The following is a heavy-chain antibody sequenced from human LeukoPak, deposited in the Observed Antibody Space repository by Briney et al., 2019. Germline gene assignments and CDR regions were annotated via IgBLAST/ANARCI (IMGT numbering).Heavy chain of an antibody. J-gene: IGHJ4*02. D-gene: IGHD3-3*01. CDR1: GFTFSNYW. Sequence: GRSLRLSCAASGFTFSNYWMSWVRQAPGKGLEWVANIKQDGSEKYYVDSVKGRFTISRDNAKNSLSLQMNSLRAEDTAVYYCAREGSFYRYWGQGTLVTVSS. CDR2: IKQDGSEK. V-gene: IGHV3-7*04. CDR3: AREGSFYRY.